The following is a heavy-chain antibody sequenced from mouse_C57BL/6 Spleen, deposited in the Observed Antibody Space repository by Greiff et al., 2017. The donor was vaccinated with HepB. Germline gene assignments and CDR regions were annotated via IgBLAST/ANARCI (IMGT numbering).Heavy chain of an antibody. CDR2: INPYNGGT. V-gene: IGHV1-19*01. D-gene: IGHD1-1*01. J-gene: IGHJ2*01. Sequence: VQLQQSGPVLVKPGASVKMSCKASGYTFTDYYMNWVKQSHGKSLEWIGVINPYNGGTSYNQKFKGKATLTVDKSSSTAYMELNSLTSEDSAVYYCARSHYYYGSSYFDYWGQGTTLTVSS. CDR1: GYTFTDYY. CDR3: ARSHYYYGSSYFDY.